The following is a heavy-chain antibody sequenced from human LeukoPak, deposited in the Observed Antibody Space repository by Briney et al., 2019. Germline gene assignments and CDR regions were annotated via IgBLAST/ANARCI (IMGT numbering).Heavy chain of an antibody. CDR2: ISYDGSNK. V-gene: IGHV3-30*18. CDR3: AKSDYGDLGVDWFDP. Sequence: GGSLRLSCAASGFTFSSYGMHWVRQAPGKGLEWVAVISYDGSNKYYADSVKGRFTISRDNSKNTLYLQMNSLRAEDTAVYYCAKSDYGDLGVDWFDPWGQGTLVTVSS. CDR1: GFTFSSYG. J-gene: IGHJ5*02. D-gene: IGHD4-17*01.